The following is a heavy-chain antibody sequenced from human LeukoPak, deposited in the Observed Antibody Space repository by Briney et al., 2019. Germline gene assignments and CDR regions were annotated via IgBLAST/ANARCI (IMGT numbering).Heavy chain of an antibody. CDR2: IWYDGSNK. V-gene: IGHV3-33*01. CDR3: AREGPRGNTQFDY. D-gene: IGHD2/OR15-2a*01. CDR1: GFTFSSYG. J-gene: IGHJ4*02. Sequence: GGSLRLSCAASGFTFSSYGMHWVRQAPGKGLEWVALIWYDGSNKYYADSVKGRLTISRDNSKNTLYLQMNSLRAEDTAVYYCAREGPRGNTQFDYWGQGTLVTVSS.